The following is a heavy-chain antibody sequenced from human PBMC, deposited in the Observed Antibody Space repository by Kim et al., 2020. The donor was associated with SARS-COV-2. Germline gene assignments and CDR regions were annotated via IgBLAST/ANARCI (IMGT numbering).Heavy chain of an antibody. J-gene: IGHJ6*02. D-gene: IGHD2-2*01. CDR2: IYYSGST. V-gene: IGHV4-31*03. Sequence: SETLSLTCTVSGGSISSGGYYWSWIRQHPGKGLEWIGYIYYSGSTYYNPSLKSRVTISVDTSKNQFSLKLSSVTAADTAVYYCARDKGHRVLFVRIGVVTAGVGARGTTVPVPS. CDR1: GGSISSGGYY. CDR3: ARDKGHRVLFVRIGVVTAGV.